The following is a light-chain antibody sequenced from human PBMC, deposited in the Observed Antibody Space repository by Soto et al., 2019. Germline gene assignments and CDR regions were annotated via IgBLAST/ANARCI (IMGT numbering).Light chain of an antibody. J-gene: IGLJ1*01. CDR2: DVS. CDR3: CSYSTDTTLYV. V-gene: IGLV2-14*01. CDR1: NSDVGDYNL. Sequence: QSALTQPASVSGSPGQSITISCSGTNSDVGDYNLVSWYQQRPGEAPKLVIFDVSNRPSGVSDRFSGSKSGNTASLTISGLPAEDEGDYFCCSYSTDTTLYVFGSGTKLTVL.